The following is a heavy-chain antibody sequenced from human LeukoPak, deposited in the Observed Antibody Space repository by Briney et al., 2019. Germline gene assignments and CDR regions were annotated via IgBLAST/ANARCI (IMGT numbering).Heavy chain of an antibody. Sequence: PGGSLRLSCAASGFTFSSYGVHWVRQAPGKGLEWVAVISYDGSNKYYADSVKGRFTISRDNSKNTLYLQMNSLRAEDTAVYYCAKGPDIVVVPAALKVDWFDPWGQGTLVTVSS. CDR2: ISYDGSNK. J-gene: IGHJ5*02. CDR1: GFTFSSYG. CDR3: AKGPDIVVVPAALKVDWFDP. V-gene: IGHV3-30*18. D-gene: IGHD2-2*01.